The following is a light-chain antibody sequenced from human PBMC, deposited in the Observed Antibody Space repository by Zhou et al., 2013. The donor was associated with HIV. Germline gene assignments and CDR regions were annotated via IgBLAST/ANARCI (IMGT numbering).Light chain of an antibody. Sequence: EIVLTQSPGTLSLSPGERVTLSCRASQSVSSRFLAWYQQKPGKAPKVLISAASSLQSGVPSRFSGSGSGTDFTFTISSLQPEDIATYSCQQYDNLPLTFGGGTKVEIK. CDR3: QQYDNLPLT. V-gene: IGKV3D-7*01. CDR1: QSVSSRF. J-gene: IGKJ4*01. CDR2: AAS.